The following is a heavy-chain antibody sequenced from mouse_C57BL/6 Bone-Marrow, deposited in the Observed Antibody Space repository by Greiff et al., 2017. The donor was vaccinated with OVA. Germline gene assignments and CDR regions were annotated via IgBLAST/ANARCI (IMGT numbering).Heavy chain of an antibody. Sequence: QVHVKQPGAELVKPGASVKLSCKASGYTFTSYWMQWVKQRPGQGLEWIGEIDPSDSYTNYNQKFKGKATLTVDTSSSTAYMQLSSLTSEDSAVYYCARGDWDWYFDVWGTGTTVTVSS. D-gene: IGHD4-1*01. V-gene: IGHV1-50*01. J-gene: IGHJ1*03. CDR2: IDPSDSYT. CDR3: ARGDWDWYFDV. CDR1: GYTFTSYW.